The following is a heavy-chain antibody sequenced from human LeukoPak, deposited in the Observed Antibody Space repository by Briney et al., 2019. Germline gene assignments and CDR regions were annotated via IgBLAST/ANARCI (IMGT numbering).Heavy chain of an antibody. CDR2: IWYDGSNK. Sequence: PGGSLRLSCEVSGFSFRNYGMHWVRQAPGKGLKWVAVIWYDGSNKYYVDSVKGRFTISRDNSKNTLYLQMNSLRVEDTAVYYCARDGPAGDHGVTTYYFDYWGQGTLVTVSS. J-gene: IGHJ4*02. CDR1: GFSFRNYG. CDR3: ARDGPAGDHGVTTYYFDY. D-gene: IGHD4-17*01. V-gene: IGHV3-33*01.